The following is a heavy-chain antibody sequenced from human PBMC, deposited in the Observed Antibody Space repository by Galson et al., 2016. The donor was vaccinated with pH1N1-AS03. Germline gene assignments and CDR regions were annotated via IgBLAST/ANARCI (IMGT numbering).Heavy chain of an antibody. V-gene: IGHV3-23*01. CDR3: ARVPYSYGMDV. Sequence: SLRLSCAASGFSFSIYAMSRVRQAPGKGLEWVSTISGSGTGTYYADSVRGRFTISRDNSENTLYLQMNSLRAEDTAVYYCARVPYSYGMDVWGQGTTVTVSS. J-gene: IGHJ6*02. CDR1: GFSFSIYA. CDR2: ISGSGTGT.